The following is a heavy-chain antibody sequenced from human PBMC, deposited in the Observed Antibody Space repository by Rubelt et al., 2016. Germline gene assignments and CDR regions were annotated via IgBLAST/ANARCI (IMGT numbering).Heavy chain of an antibody. D-gene: IGHD6-13*01. Sequence: QVQLQESGPGLVKPSETLSLTCTVSGGSISSTSFYWGWIRQPPGKGLECIGSIHYSGSTYYNPSLKGRVTISVDTSKNQRSLKLSSVTAADTAVYYCARPIQQLVKVHAFDIWGQGTVVTVSS. CDR3: ARPIQQLVKVHAFDI. CDR2: IHYSGST. J-gene: IGHJ3*02. CDR1: GGSISSTSFY. V-gene: IGHV4-39*01.